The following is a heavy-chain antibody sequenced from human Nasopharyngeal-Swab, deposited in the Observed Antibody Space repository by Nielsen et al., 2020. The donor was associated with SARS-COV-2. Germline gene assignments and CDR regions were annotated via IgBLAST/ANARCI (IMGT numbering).Heavy chain of an antibody. Sequence: SETLSLTCTVSGGSISSYYWSWIRQPPGKGLEWIGYIYYSGSTNYNPSLKSRVTISVDTSKNRFSLKLTSVTAADTAVYYCARDDGNSNAFYIWGQGTMVTVSS. J-gene: IGHJ3*02. CDR2: IYYSGST. CDR1: GGSISSYY. CDR3: ARDDGNSNAFYI. V-gene: IGHV4-59*01. D-gene: IGHD2/OR15-2a*01.